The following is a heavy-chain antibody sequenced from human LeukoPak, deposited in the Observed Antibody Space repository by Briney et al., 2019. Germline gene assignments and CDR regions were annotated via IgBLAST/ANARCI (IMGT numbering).Heavy chain of an antibody. J-gene: IGHJ6*03. V-gene: IGHV3-11*01. Sequence: GGSLRLSCAASGFPFSDYYMSWIRQAPGKGLEWVSYISSSGSTIYYADSVKGRFTISRGNAKNSLYLQMNSLRAEDTAVYYCARIRRQQLAPLYYYYMDVWGKGTTVTVSS. CDR3: ARIRRQQLAPLYYYYMDV. CDR1: GFPFSDYY. CDR2: ISSSGSTI. D-gene: IGHD6-13*01.